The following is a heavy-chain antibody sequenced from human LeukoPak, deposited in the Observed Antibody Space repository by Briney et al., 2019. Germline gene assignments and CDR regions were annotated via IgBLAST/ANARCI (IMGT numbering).Heavy chain of an antibody. CDR1: GFTFSSYS. V-gene: IGHV3-23*01. CDR3: AKGDSSGWGYYYMDV. CDR2: ISGSGGST. D-gene: IGHD6-19*01. Sequence: GGSLRLSCAASGFTFSSYSMNWVRQAPGKGLEWVSAISGSGGSTYYADSVKGRFTISRDNSKNTLYLQMNSLRAEDTAVYYCAKGDSSGWGYYYMDVWGKGTTVTVSS. J-gene: IGHJ6*03.